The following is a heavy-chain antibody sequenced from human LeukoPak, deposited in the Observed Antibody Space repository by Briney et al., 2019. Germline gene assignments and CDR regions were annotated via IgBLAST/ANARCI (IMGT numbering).Heavy chain of an antibody. CDR1: GGSFSGYY. CDR2: INHSGTT. CDR3: ARDRAATIRRFDY. Sequence: SETLSLTCAVYGGSFSGYYWSWIRQPPGKGLEWIGEINHSGTTNYNPSLKSRVTISVDTSKNQFSLKLSSVTAADTAVYYCARDRAATIRRFDYWGQGTLVTVSS. D-gene: IGHD5-12*01. V-gene: IGHV4-34*01. J-gene: IGHJ4*02.